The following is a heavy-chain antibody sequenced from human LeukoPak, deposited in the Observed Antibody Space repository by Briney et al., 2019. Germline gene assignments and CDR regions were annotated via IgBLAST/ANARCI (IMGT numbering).Heavy chain of an antibody. CDR2: IKQDGSEK. Sequence: GGSLRLSCAASGFTFSTYAMHWVRQAPGKGLEWVANIKQDGSEKYYVDSVKGRFTISRDNAKNSLYLQMNSLRAEDTAVYYCARDETAYGSGSVDYWGQGTLDTVSS. J-gene: IGHJ4*02. V-gene: IGHV3-7*01. CDR3: ARDETAYGSGSVDY. CDR1: GFTFSTYA. D-gene: IGHD3-10*01.